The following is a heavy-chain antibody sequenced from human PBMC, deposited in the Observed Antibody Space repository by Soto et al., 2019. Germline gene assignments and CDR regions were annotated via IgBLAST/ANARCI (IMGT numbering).Heavy chain of an antibody. D-gene: IGHD3-16*01. V-gene: IGHV4-59*11. CDR1: GASISTQS. CDR2: LYYSGTT. J-gene: IGHJ4*02. CDR3: ARGLSWCPYFES. Sequence: QVQLQESGPGLVKPSETLSLTCTVSGASISTQSWNWIRQAPGKGLEWIGYLYYSGTTNYNPSLKSRVTISADTSKNQVSLKLTSVTAADTAVYFCARGLSWCPYFESWGQGILVTVSS.